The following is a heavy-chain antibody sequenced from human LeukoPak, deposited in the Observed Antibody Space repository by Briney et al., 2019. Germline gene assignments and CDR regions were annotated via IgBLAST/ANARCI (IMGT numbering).Heavy chain of an antibody. Sequence: GGSLRLSCAPSGFTFSYYEMGWARRAPGKGLELVSYITSGGTSMNYADSVKGRFTISRDNAKNSLYLQLNSLRAEDTAVYYCARVPRSGNHFDYWGQGTLVTVSS. CDR2: ITSGGTSM. V-gene: IGHV3-48*03. J-gene: IGHJ4*02. D-gene: IGHD1-26*01. CDR1: GFTFSYYE. CDR3: ARVPRSGNHFDY.